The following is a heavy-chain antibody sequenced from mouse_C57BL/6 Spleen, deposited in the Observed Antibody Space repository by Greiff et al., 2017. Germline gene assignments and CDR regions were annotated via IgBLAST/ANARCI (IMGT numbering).Heavy chain of an antibody. CDR3: ARSLPGRAY. Sequence: QVQLQQSGAELARPGASVKLSCKASGYTFTSYGISWVKQRTGQGLEWIGEIYPRSGNTYYNEKFKGKATLTADKSSSTAYMELRSLTSGDSAVYFCARSLPGRAYWGQGTLVTVSA. V-gene: IGHV1-81*01. CDR1: GYTFTSYG. D-gene: IGHD6-2*01. J-gene: IGHJ3*01. CDR2: IYPRSGNT.